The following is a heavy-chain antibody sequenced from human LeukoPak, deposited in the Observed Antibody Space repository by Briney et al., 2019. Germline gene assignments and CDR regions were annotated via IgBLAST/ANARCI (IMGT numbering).Heavy chain of an antibody. D-gene: IGHD5-18*01. V-gene: IGHV4-39*01. CDR3: ASSRGYNYGPPDY. CDR1: GGSISSSSYY. Sequence: PSETLSLTCTVSGGSISSSSYYWVWIRQPPGKGLEWIGSIYYSGSTYYNPPLKSRVTISVDTSKDQFSLKLSSVTAADTAVYYCASSRGYNYGPPDYWGQGTLVTVSS. CDR2: IYYSGST. J-gene: IGHJ4*02.